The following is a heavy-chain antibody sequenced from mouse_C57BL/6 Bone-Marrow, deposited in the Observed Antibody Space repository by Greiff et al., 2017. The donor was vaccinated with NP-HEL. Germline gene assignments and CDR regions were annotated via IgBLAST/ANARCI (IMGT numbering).Heavy chain of an antibody. Sequence: QVQLQQSGAELVRPGASVTLSCKASGYTFTDYEMHWVKQTPVHGLEWIGAIDPETGGTAYNQKFKGKAILTADKSSSTAYMELRSLTSEDSAVYYCTREFFLLLWYFDVWGTGTTVTVSS. CDR1: GYTFTDYE. J-gene: IGHJ1*03. D-gene: IGHD2-10*01. V-gene: IGHV1-15*01. CDR2: IDPETGGT. CDR3: TREFFLLLWYFDV.